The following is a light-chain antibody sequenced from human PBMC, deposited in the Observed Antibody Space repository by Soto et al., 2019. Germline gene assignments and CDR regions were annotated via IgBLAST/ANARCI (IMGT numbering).Light chain of an antibody. CDR2: GAS. V-gene: IGKV3-20*01. CDR3: QQYGGSPLYT. Sequence: EVVLTQSPGTLSLSPGERATLSCRASQSVSNNYLSWYQQKPGQAPRLLIYGASSRATDIPDRFSGSGSGTDFTLIISRLEPEDFAVYYCQQYGGSPLYTFGQGTKLEIK. CDR1: QSVSNNY. J-gene: IGKJ2*01.